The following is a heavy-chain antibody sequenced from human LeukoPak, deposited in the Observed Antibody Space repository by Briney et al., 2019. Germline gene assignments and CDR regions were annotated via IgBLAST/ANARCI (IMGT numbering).Heavy chain of an antibody. D-gene: IGHD3-3*01. CDR1: GGTFSSYA. Sequence: SVKVSCKASGGTFSSYAISWVRQAPGQGLEWMGGIIPIFGTANYAQKFQGRVTMTTDTSTSTAYMELRSLRSDDTAVYYCASSPKSFTYYDFWSGHPAYYYMDVWGKGTTVTVSS. V-gene: IGHV1-69*05. CDR3: ASSPKSFTYYDFWSGHPAYYYMDV. CDR2: IIPIFGTA. J-gene: IGHJ6*03.